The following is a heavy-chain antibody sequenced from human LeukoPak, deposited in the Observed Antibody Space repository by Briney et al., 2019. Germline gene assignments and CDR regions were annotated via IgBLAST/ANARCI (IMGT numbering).Heavy chain of an antibody. V-gene: IGHV4-4*07. J-gene: IGHJ6*02. CDR3: ARSDTYYYYGMDV. Sequence: SETLSLTCTVSGGSISSYYWSRIRQLAGKGLEWIGRIYTSGSTNYNPSLKSRVTMSVDTSKNQFSLKLSSVTAADTAVYYCARSDTYYYYGMDVWGQGTTVTVSS. CDR2: IYTSGST. CDR1: GGSISSYY.